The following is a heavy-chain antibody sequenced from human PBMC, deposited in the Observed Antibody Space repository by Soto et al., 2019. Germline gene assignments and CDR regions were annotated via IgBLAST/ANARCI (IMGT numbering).Heavy chain of an antibody. Sequence: QVQLVQSGAEVKKPGSSVKVSCKASGGTFSSYAISWVRQAPGQGLEWMGAIIPIFGTANYVQKFQGRVTITADKSTSTAYMELSSLRSEDTAVYYCARGGYNWNDAGYYYYGMDVWGQGTTVTVSS. J-gene: IGHJ6*02. V-gene: IGHV1-69*06. D-gene: IGHD1-20*01. CDR2: IIPIFGTA. CDR1: GGTFSSYA. CDR3: ARGGYNWNDAGYYYYGMDV.